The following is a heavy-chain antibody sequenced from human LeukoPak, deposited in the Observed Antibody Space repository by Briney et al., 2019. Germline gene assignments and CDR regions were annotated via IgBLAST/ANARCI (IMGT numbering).Heavy chain of an antibody. J-gene: IGHJ4*02. CDR1: GGSISSYY. CDR2: IYYSGST. CDR3: AREATVAKRGDYFDY. V-gene: IGHV4-59*12. D-gene: IGHD6-19*01. Sequence: SETLSLTCTVSGGSISSYYWSWIRQPPGKGLEWIGYIYYSGSTNYNPSLKSRVTISVDTSKNQFSLKLSSVTAADTAVYYCAREATVAKRGDYFDYWGQGTLVTVSS.